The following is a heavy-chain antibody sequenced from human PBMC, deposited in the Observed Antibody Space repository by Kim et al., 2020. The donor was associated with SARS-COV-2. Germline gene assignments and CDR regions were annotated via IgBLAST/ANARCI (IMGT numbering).Heavy chain of an antibody. D-gene: IGHD3-9*01. Sequence: GGSLRLSCAASGFTFGDYAMHWVRQAPGKGLEWVSGISWNSGSIGYADSVKGRFTISRDNAKNSLYLQMNSLRAEDTALYYCAKDAVGLRYFDWLLNYFDYWGQGTLVTVSS. CDR2: ISWNSGSI. CDR1: GFTFGDYA. J-gene: IGHJ4*02. V-gene: IGHV3-9*01. CDR3: AKDAVGLRYFDWLLNYFDY.